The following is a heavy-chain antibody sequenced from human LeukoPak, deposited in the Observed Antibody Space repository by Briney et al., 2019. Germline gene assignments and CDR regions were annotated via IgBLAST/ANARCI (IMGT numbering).Heavy chain of an antibody. J-gene: IGHJ1*01. CDR3: ASLTYYYDSSGYYDWYFQH. CDR1: GGSISSYY. D-gene: IGHD3-22*01. CDR2: IYTSGST. V-gene: IGHV4-4*07. Sequence: SETLSLTYTVSGGSISSYYWSWIRQPAGKGLEWIGHIYTSGSTIYNPSLKSRVTMSVDTSKNQFSLKLSSVTAADTAVYYCASLTYYYDSSGYYDWYFQHWGQGTLVTVSS.